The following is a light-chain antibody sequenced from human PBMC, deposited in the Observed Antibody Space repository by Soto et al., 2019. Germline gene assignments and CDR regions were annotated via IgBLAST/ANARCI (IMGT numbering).Light chain of an antibody. Sequence: QSALTQPRSVSGSPGQSVTISCTGTSSDVGGYNYVSWYQQHPGKAPKLMIYDVSKRPSGVPDRFSGSKSGNTASLTISGLEAEDEDDYYCSSYAGSYSWVFGGGTKVTVL. CDR1: SSDVGGYNY. J-gene: IGLJ2*01. V-gene: IGLV2-11*01. CDR2: DVS. CDR3: SSYAGSYSWV.